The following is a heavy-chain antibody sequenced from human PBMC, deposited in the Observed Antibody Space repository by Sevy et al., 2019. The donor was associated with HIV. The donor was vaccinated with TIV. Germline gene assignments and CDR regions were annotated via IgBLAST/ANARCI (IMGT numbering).Heavy chain of an antibody. J-gene: IGHJ6*02. CDR1: GFTFSIHS. CDR2: TSNEGNTK. Sequence: GGSLRLSCAASGFTFSIHSMHWVRQAPDRGLEWMAVTSNEGNTKFYADSVKGRFTMSRDNSKNMLYLQMNSLRAEDTAVYYCARGGDSTSLYGGNFYYGMDVWGQGTTVTVSS. D-gene: IGHD2-2*01. V-gene: IGHV3-30-3*01. CDR3: ARGGDSTSLYGGNFYYGMDV.